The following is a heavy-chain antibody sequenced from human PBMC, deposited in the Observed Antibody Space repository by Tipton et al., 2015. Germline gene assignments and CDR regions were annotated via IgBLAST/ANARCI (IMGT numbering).Heavy chain of an antibody. CDR3: ACQDYDSLTRDYQTVDY. CDR1: SGSISRSY. Sequence: TLSLTCTVSSGSISRSYWSWIRQPPGKGLEWIGYIQYSGSTNYNPSLKSRVTMSRDTSKNQFSLKLTSVTAADTAVYYCACQDYDSLTRDYQTVDYWGQGTLVTVSS. CDR2: IQYSGST. V-gene: IGHV4-59*08. J-gene: IGHJ4*02. D-gene: IGHD3-9*01.